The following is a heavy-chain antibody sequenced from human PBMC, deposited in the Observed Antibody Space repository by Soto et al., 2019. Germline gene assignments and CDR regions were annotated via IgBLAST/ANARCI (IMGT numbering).Heavy chain of an antibody. CDR2: IYPGDSDT. CDR3: VGQAVLGATKSFDI. J-gene: IGHJ3*02. CDR1: VYRFTSYW. D-gene: IGHD1-26*01. Sequence: GESLKISCKGSVYRFTSYWIAWVRQMPGKGLEWMGTIYPGDSDTRYSPPFQGQVTISADKSISTAYLQWSSLKASDTAMYYCVGQAVLGATKSFDIWGQGTMVTVSS. V-gene: IGHV5-51*01.